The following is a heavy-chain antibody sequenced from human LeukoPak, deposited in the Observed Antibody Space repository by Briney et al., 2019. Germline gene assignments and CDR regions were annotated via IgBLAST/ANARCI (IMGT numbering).Heavy chain of an antibody. CDR3: ARDPVEELLPGPDFDY. CDR1: GGTFGSYA. V-gene: IGHV1-69*04. CDR2: IIPILGIA. D-gene: IGHD1-26*01. J-gene: IGHJ4*02. Sequence: SVKVSCKASGGTFGSYAISWVRQAPGQGLEWMGRIIPILGIANYAQKFQGRVTITADKSTSTAYMELSSLRSEDTAVYYCARDPVEELLPGPDFDYWGQGTLVTVSS.